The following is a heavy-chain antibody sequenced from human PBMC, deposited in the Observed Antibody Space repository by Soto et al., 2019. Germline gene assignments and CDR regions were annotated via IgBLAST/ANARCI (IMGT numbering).Heavy chain of an antibody. CDR2: IIPIFGTA. J-gene: IGHJ6*02. D-gene: IGHD3-10*01. CDR1: GGTFSSYA. V-gene: IGHV1-69*01. CDR3: ARLGRMVRGSMDV. Sequence: QVQLVQSGAEVKQPGSSVNVSCKASGGTFSSYAISWVRQAPGQGLEWMGGIIPIFGTANYAQKFQGRVTITAYEYTNTAYMEVRSLRSEDTAVYYCARLGRMVRGSMDVWGQGTTVTVSS.